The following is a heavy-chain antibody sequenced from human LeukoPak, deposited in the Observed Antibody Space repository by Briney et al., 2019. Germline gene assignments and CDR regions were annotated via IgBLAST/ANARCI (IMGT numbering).Heavy chain of an antibody. D-gene: IGHD4-23*01. CDR1: GGSISSYY. Sequence: PSETLSLTCTVSGGSISSYYWSWIRQPPGKGLEWIGYIYYSGSTNYNPSLKSRVTISVDTSKNQFSLKLSSVTAADTAVYYCARVGGNPADYYGMDGRGQGTTVTVSS. V-gene: IGHV4-59*01. J-gene: IGHJ6*02. CDR3: ARVGGNPADYYGMDG. CDR2: IYYSGST.